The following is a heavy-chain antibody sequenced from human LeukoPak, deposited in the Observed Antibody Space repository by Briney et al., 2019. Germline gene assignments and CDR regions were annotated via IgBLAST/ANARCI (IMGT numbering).Heavy chain of an antibody. J-gene: IGHJ6*02. CDR1: GGSFSGYY. V-gene: IGHV4-34*01. D-gene: IGHD3-3*01. Sequence: PSETLSVTCAVYGGSFSGYYWSWIRQPPGKGLEWIGEINHSGRTNYNPSLKSRVTISVDTSKNQFSLKLSSVTAADTAVYYCARAKPSHYDFWSGYLRGDYGMDVWGQGTTVTVSS. CDR2: INHSGRT. CDR3: ARAKPSHYDFWSGYLRGDYGMDV.